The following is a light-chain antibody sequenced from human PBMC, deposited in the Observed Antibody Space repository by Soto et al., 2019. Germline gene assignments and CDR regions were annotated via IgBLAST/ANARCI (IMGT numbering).Light chain of an antibody. V-gene: IGLV2-14*01. CDR3: NSFTSSNTLPYV. Sequence: QAVLTQPASVSGSCGQSMTMSCSGTNSDIGSYNYVSWYLQHPGKAPKLIVFEVSNRPSGISDRFSGSKSGNTAYLTISGLQTEDEAVYYCNSFTSSNTLPYVFGTGTKVTVL. CDR1: NSDIGSYNY. J-gene: IGLJ1*01. CDR2: EVS.